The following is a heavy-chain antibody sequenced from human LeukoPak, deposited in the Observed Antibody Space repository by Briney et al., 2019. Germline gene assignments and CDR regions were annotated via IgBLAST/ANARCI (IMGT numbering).Heavy chain of an antibody. J-gene: IGHJ3*02. D-gene: IGHD3-22*01. CDR3: ASVIDDSSGWAFDI. V-gene: IGHV1-3*01. CDR2: INAGNGNT. Sequence: ASVKVSCKASGYTFTSYAIHWVRQAPGQRLEWMGWINAGNGNTKYSQKFQGRATITRDTSSNTAYMELSSLRSEDTAVYYCASVIDDSSGWAFDIWGQGTMVTVSS. CDR1: GYTFTSYA.